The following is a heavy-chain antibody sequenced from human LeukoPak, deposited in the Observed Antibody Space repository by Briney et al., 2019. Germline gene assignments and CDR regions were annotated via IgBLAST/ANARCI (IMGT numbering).Heavy chain of an antibody. CDR3: ARLSQTPDYYSNGGYYYLGY. CDR2: MNPNTGLT. CDR1: RYTFTSYD. J-gene: IGHJ4*02. V-gene: IGHV1-8*01. Sequence: ASVKVSCKASRYTFTSYDINRVREAAGQRREWMGCMNPNTGLTGFAQNLQGRLTMTTDASISTAYMELSSLRSDDTAVYYCARLSQTPDYYSNGGYYYLGYWGQGTPVTVSS. D-gene: IGHD3-22*01.